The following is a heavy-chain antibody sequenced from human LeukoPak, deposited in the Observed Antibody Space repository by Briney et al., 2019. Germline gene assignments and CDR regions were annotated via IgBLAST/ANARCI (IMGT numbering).Heavy chain of an antibody. CDR2: IYYSGST. J-gene: IGHJ3*02. CDR1: GGSISSHY. D-gene: IGHD3-22*01. Sequence: SETLSLTCTVSGGSISSHYWSWIRQPPGKGLEWIGYIYYSGSTNYNPSLKSRVTISVDTSKNQFSLKLSSVTAADTAVYYCARQPRGDLYYYDRSAKNGYWAFDIWGQGTMDTVSS. CDR3: ARQPRGDLYYYDRSAKNGYWAFDI. V-gene: IGHV4-59*11.